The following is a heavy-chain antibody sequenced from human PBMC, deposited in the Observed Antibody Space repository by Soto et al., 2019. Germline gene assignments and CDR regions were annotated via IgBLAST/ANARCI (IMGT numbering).Heavy chain of an antibody. V-gene: IGHV3-21*01. J-gene: IGHJ4*02. CDR2: ISSSSSYI. CDR1: GFTFSSYS. CDR3: ARIKSNYGSLDY. D-gene: IGHD4-4*01. Sequence: GGSLRLSCAASGFTFSSYSMNWVRQAPGKGLEWVSSISSSSSYIYYADSVKGRFTISRDNAKNSLYLQMNSLRAEDTAVYYCARIKSNYGSLDYWGQGTLVTVSS.